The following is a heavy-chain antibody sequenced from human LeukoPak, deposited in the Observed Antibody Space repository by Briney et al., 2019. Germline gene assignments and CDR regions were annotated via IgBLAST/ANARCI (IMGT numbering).Heavy chain of an antibody. CDR2: IYYSGST. CDR3: AGGRSSVLGY. J-gene: IGHJ4*02. Sequence: KPSETLSLTCSVSGVSISGISYYWGWIRQPPGKGLEWIGSIYYSGSTYYNPSHKSRVTISVDTSKNQFSLKLSSVTAADTAVYYCAGGRSSVLGYWGQGTLVTVSS. CDR1: GVSISGISYY. V-gene: IGHV4-39*01. D-gene: IGHD6-19*01.